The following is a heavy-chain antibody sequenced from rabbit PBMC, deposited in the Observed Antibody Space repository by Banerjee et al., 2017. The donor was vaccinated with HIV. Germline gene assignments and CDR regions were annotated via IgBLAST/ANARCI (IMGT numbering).Heavy chain of an antibody. V-gene: IGHV1S45*01. J-gene: IGHJ6*01. CDR2: IWTNSGST. Sequence: QEQLEESGGGLVKPEGSLTLTCKASGFTISSNYWMCWVRQAPGKGLEWIGCIWTNSGSTVYATWAKGRFTISRTSSTTVALQMTSLTAADTATYFCARNLGGVIGWNFNFWGPRTLVTVS. CDR3: ARNLGGVIGWNFNF. D-gene: IGHD1-1*01. CDR1: GFTISSNYW.